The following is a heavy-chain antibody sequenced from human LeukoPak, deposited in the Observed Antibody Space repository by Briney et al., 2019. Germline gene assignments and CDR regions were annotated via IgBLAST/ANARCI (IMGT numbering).Heavy chain of an antibody. J-gene: IGHJ4*02. CDR2: INQDGSDK. CDR1: AFTFSSYW. CDR3: ARVYSDY. Sequence: GGSLRLSCAASAFTFSSYWMTWVRQAPGKGLEWVANINQDGSDKNYVDSVKGRFTISRDNAKNSLYLQMNSLRAEDTAVYYCARVYSDYWGQGTLVTDSS. V-gene: IGHV3-7*05. D-gene: IGHD2-21*01.